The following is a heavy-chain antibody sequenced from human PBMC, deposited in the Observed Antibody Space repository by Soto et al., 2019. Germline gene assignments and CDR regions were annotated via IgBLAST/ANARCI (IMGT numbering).Heavy chain of an antibody. V-gene: IGHV3-21*01. J-gene: IGHJ4*02. CDR1: GFTFSSYS. D-gene: IGHD2-15*01. CDR2: ISSSSSYI. Sequence: EVQLVESGGGLVKPGGSLRLSCAASGFTFSSYSMNWVRQAPGKGLEWVSSISSSSSYIYYAYSVKGRFTISRDNAKNSLYLQMNSRRAEHTAVYYCARGVGGSESWYFDYWGQGTLVTVSS. CDR3: ARGVGGSESWYFDY.